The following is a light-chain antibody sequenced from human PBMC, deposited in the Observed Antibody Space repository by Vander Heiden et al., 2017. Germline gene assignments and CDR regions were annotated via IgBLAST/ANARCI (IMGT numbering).Light chain of an antibody. J-gene: IGLJ3*02. CDR2: EVS. CDR1: NSDVGSSIL. CDR3: CSYAGILTL. Sequence: QSALTQPASVSGSPGPSITISCTGTNSDVGSSILVSWYQQHPGKAPKVLIYEVSKRPSGVSNRFSGSKSGNTASLTISGLQAEDEAEYFCCSYAGILTLFGGGTKVTVL. V-gene: IGLV2-23*02.